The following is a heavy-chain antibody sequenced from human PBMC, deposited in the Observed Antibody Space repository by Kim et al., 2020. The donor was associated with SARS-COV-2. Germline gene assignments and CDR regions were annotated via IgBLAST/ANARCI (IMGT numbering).Heavy chain of an antibody. Sequence: GGSLRLSCAASGITFSGYYMGWIRQAPGEGLGWVSYITSSSSTYYADSVEGRFTISRDNAKKSLFLQMNTLRAEDTAVYYCVRVRGYCSGNNCYGYYFDYWGQGTLVPVSS. CDR3: VRVRGYCSGNNCYGYYFDY. CDR2: ITSSSST. D-gene: IGHD2-2*01. CDR1: GITFSGYY. V-gene: IGHV3-11*01. J-gene: IGHJ4*02.